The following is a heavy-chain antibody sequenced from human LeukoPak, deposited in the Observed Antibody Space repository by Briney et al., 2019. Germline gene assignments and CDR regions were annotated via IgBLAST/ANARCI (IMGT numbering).Heavy chain of an antibody. CDR3: VRGVAYFDVWSGHFGELDY. D-gene: IGHD3-3*01. CDR2: IAYDDTNK. Sequence: PGRSLRLSCEASGFTFSSHAMHWFRQAPGKGLEWVAVIAYDDTNKFYAESVKGRFTICRDNSKNTLCLQMSSLRIEDAAVYYCVRGVAYFDVWSGHFGELDYWGQGTLVTVSS. V-gene: IGHV3-30*04. CDR1: GFTFSSHA. J-gene: IGHJ4*02.